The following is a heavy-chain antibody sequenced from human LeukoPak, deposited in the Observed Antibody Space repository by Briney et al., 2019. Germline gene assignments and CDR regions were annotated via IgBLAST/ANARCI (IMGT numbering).Heavy chain of an antibody. Sequence: PSETLSLTCAVYGGSFSGYYWSWIRQPQGKGLEWIGEINHSGSTNYNPSLKSRVTISVDTSKNQFSLKLSSVTAADTAVYYCARGRVLGYWGQGTLVTVSS. V-gene: IGHV4-34*01. J-gene: IGHJ4*02. CDR1: GGSFSGYY. CDR3: ARGRVLGY. CDR2: INHSGST.